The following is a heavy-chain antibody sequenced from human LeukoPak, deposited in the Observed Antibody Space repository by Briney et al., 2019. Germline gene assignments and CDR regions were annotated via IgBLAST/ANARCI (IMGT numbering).Heavy chain of an antibody. V-gene: IGHV4-31*03. CDR2: IYYSGST. CDR1: GGSISSGGYY. D-gene: IGHD6-13*01. CDR3: ARSSSSWYSPIDY. J-gene: IGHJ4*02. Sequence: PSQTLSLTCTVSGGSISSGGYYWSWLRQHPGTGLEWIGYIYYSGSTYYNPSLKSRVTISVNTSKNQFSLKLSSVTAADTAVYYCARSSSSWYSPIDYWGQGTLVTVSS.